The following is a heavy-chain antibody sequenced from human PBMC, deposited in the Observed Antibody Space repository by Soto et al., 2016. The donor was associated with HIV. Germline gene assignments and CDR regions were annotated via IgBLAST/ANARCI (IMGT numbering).Heavy chain of an antibody. CDR3: AKDVISSSWKGGAFDI. CDR1: GFTFDDYA. V-gene: IGHV3-9*03. Sequence: EVQLVESGGGLVQPGRSLRLSCAASGFTFDDYAMHWVRQAPGKGLEWVSGISWNSGSIGYADSVKGRFTISRDNAKNSLYLQMNSLRAEDMALYYCAKDVISSSWKGGAFDIWGQGTMVTVSS. J-gene: IGHJ3*02. CDR2: ISWNSGSI. D-gene: IGHD6-13*01.